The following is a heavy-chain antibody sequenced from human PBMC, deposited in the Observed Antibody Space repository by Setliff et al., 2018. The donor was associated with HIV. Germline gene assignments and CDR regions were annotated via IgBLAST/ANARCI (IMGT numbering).Heavy chain of an antibody. V-gene: IGHV4-39*01. J-gene: IGHJ4*02. CDR3: ARLGYYNLWSGYWTDT. CDR1: DFSIGATSYY. D-gene: IGHD3-3*01. Sequence: SETLSLTCNVLDFSIGATSYYWGWIRQPPGKGLQWIGSVYYNGATKYNPSLKSRLVISVDKTKNQFSLMLNSLTVADTAVYYCARLGYYNLWSGYWTDTWGQGKSVTVSS. CDR2: VYYNGAT.